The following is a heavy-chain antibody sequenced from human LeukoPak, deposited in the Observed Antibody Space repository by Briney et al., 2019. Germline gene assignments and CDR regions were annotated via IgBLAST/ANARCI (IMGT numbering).Heavy chain of an antibody. CDR2: IKQDGSEK. CDR3: AREGNYGFWSGYSMGSADY. V-gene: IGHV3-7*01. D-gene: IGHD3-3*01. Sequence: GGSLRLSCAASGFTFSSYWMTWVRQGPGKGLEWAANIKQDGSEKYYVDSVKGRFTISRDNAKNSLYLQMNSLRAEDTAVYYCAREGNYGFWSGYSMGSADYWGQGTLVTASS. CDR1: GFTFSSYW. J-gene: IGHJ4*02.